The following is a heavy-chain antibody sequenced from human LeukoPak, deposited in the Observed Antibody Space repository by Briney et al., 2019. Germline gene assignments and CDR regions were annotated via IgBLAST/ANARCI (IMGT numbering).Heavy chain of an antibody. CDR3: ARGDYDFWSPFDY. V-gene: IGHV3-23*01. J-gene: IGHJ4*02. Sequence: GGSLRLSCAASGFTFSSYAMTWVRQAPGKGLEWVAAVSGSGSTTYSADFAKGRFIISRDNSKNTLYLQMNSLRAEDTAVYYCARGDYDFWSPFDYWGQGTLVTVSS. D-gene: IGHD3-3*01. CDR2: VSGSGSTT. CDR1: GFTFSSYA.